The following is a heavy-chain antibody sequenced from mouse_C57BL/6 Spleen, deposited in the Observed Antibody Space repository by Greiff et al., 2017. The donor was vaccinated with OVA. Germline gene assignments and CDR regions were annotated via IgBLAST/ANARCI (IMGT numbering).Heavy chain of an antibody. Sequence: EVQLQQSGPELVKPGASVKISCKASGYTFTDYYMNWVKQSHGKSLEWIGDINPNNGGTSYNQKFKGKATLTVDKSSSTAYMELRSLTSEDSAVYYCARWNYGYDLFAYWGQGTLVTVSA. V-gene: IGHV1-26*01. CDR3: ARWNYGYDLFAY. CDR1: GYTFTDYY. CDR2: INPNNGGT. D-gene: IGHD2-2*01. J-gene: IGHJ3*01.